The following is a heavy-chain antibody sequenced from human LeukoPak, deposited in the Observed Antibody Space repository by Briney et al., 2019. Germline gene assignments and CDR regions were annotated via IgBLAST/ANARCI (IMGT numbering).Heavy chain of an antibody. Sequence: GRSLRLSCAASGFTFSSYGMHWVRQAPGKGLEWVSYISSSGSTIYYADSVKGRFTISRDNAKNSLYLQMNSLRAEDTAVYYCARVKQQLVAPDYWGQGTLVTVSS. CDR2: ISSSGSTI. J-gene: IGHJ4*02. D-gene: IGHD6-13*01. CDR3: ARVKQQLVAPDY. V-gene: IGHV3-48*04. CDR1: GFTFSSYG.